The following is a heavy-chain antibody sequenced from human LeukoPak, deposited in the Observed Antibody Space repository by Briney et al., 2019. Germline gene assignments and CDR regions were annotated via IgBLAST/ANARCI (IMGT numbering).Heavy chain of an antibody. CDR2: INTNTGNP. CDR1: GYTFTSYA. D-gene: IGHD2-15*01. Sequence: ASVKVSCKASGYTFTSYAMNWVRQAPGQGLEWMGWINTNTGNPTYAQGFTGRFVFSLDTSVSTAYLQISSLKAEDTAVYYCASGPPHYCSGGSCYPTLVWGKGTTVTVSS. J-gene: IGHJ6*04. CDR3: ASGPPHYCSGGSCYPTLV. V-gene: IGHV7-4-1*02.